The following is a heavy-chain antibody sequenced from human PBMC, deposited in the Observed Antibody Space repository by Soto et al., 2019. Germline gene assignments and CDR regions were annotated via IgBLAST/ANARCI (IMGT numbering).Heavy chain of an antibody. D-gene: IGHD6-13*01. Sequence: EVQLVESGGGLVQPGGSLRLSCAASGFTVSSNYMSWVRQAPGKGLEWVSVIYSGGSTYYAASVKGRFTISRHNSMTALYLEMNSLRAEETAVSYCVIAWRPSPEYWGQGTLVTVSA. J-gene: IGHJ4*02. V-gene: IGHV3-53*04. CDR2: IYSGGST. CDR1: GFTVSSNY. CDR3: VIAWRPSPEY.